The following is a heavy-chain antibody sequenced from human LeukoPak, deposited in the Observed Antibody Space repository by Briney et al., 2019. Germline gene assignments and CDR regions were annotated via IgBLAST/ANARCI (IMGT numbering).Heavy chain of an antibody. CDR1: GYSISGGYY. CDR2: IHHSGST. J-gene: IGHJ4*02. D-gene: IGHD4-17*01. CDR3: ARRSGDYDFGY. Sequence: PSETLSLTCVVSGYSISGGYYWGWIRQPPGKGLEWIGSIHHSGSTYYNPSLKSRVTISVDKSKNQFSLKLSSVTAADTAVYYCARRSGDYDFGYWGQGTLVTVSS. V-gene: IGHV4-38-2*01.